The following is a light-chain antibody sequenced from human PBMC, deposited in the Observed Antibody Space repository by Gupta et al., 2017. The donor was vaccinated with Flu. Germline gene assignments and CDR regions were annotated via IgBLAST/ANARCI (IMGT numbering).Light chain of an antibody. J-gene: IGKJ1*01. V-gene: IGKV3-20*01. Sequence: EIVLTQSPGTLSLSPGERATLSCRASQSVTSTYLAWYQQKPGQAPRLLLFGASSRATDIPDRFSGSGSGTDFTLTINRLEPEDFAVYYCQQDGSSPSTFGQGTKVEIK. CDR2: GAS. CDR3: QQDGSSPST. CDR1: QSVTSTY.